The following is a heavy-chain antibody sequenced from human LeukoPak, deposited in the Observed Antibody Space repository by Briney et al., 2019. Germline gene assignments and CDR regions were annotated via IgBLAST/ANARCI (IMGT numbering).Heavy chain of an antibody. Sequence: SETLSLTCTVSGGSISSYYWSWIRQPPGKGLEWIGYIYYSGSTNYNPSLKSRVTISVDTSKNQFSLKLSSVTAADTAVYYCARVLTMIVVDADAFDIWGQGTMVTVSS. V-gene: IGHV4-59*01. CDR2: IYYSGST. J-gene: IGHJ3*02. D-gene: IGHD3-22*01. CDR3: ARVLTMIVVDADAFDI. CDR1: GGSISSYY.